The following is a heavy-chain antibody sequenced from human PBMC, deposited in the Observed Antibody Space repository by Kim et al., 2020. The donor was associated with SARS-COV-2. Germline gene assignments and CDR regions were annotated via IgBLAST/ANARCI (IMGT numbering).Heavy chain of an antibody. V-gene: IGHV1-2*06. CDR2: INPNSGGT. CDR3: ARERSGGVYYYYGMDV. CDR1: GYTFTGYY. J-gene: IGHJ6*02. Sequence: ASVKVSCKASGYTFTGYYMHWVRQAPGQGLEWMGRINPNSGGTNYAQKFQGRVTMTRDTSISTAYMELSRLRSDDTAVYYCARERSGGVYYYYGMDVWGQGTTVTVSS. D-gene: IGHD3-16*01.